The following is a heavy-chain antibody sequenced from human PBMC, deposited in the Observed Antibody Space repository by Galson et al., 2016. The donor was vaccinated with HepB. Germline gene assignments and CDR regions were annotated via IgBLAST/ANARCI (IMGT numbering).Heavy chain of an antibody. D-gene: IGHD3-16*01. CDR1: GFTFSTYS. J-gene: IGHJ4*02. CDR3: AKDLFGHSEYFDF. CDR2: ISASSSHI. Sequence: SLRLSCAASGFTFSTYSMNWVRQAPGKGLEWVSSISASSSHIYYADSVKGRFTISRDNAKNSVFLQMYSLRAEDTAIYYCAKDLFGHSEYFDFWGQGTLVTVSS. V-gene: IGHV3-21*04.